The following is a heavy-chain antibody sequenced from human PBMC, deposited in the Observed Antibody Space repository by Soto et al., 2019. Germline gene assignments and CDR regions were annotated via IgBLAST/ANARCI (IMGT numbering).Heavy chain of an antibody. CDR3: ARDLGGSYYAPVDY. J-gene: IGHJ4*02. V-gene: IGHV1-18*01. CDR1: GYTFTSYG. Sequence: QVQLVQSGAEVKKPGASVKVSCKASGYTFTSYGISWVRQAPGQGLEWMGWISAYNDNTKYAQKLQGRVTTTTDTDTSTAYMELRSLRSNDTAVYYCARDLGGSYYAPVDYWGQGTLVTVSS. CDR2: ISAYNDNT. D-gene: IGHD1-26*01.